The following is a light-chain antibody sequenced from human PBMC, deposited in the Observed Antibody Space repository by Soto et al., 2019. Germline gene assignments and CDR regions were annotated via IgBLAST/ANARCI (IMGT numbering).Light chain of an antibody. CDR1: QSVSSC. CDR2: DAS. Sequence: EIVLTQSPATLSLSPGERATLSCRASQSVSSCLAWYQQKPGQAPRLLIYDASNRATGIPARFSGSGSGTDFTLTISSLEPEDFALYYCQQRSNWPFFGQGTRLEIK. V-gene: IGKV3-11*01. J-gene: IGKJ5*01. CDR3: QQRSNWPF.